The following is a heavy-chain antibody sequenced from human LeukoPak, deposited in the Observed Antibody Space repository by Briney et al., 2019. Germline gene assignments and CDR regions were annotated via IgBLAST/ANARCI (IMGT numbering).Heavy chain of an antibody. V-gene: IGHV3-30*04. Sequence: PGGSLRLSCAASGFTFSSYAMHWVRQAPGKGLEWVAVISYDGSNKYYADSVKGRFTTSRDNSKNTLYLQMNSLRAEDTAVYYCARDVRGYYDFWSGYYTPVSIDYWGQGTLVTVSS. CDR1: GFTFSSYA. CDR2: ISYDGSNK. J-gene: IGHJ4*02. D-gene: IGHD3-3*01. CDR3: ARDVRGYYDFWSGYYTPVSIDY.